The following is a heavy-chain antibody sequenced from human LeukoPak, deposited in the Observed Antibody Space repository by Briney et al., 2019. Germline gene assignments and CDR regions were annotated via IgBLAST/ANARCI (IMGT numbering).Heavy chain of an antibody. CDR3: ARGGADYYGSGSYYKEPHYYYYYMDV. CDR2: IYYSGST. CDR1: GGSISSYY. Sequence: PSETLSLTCTVSGGSISSYYWSWIRQPPGKGLEWIGYIYYSGSTNYNPSLKSRVTISVDTSKNQFSLKLSSVTAADTAVYYCARGGADYYGSGSYYKEPHYYYYYMDVWGKGTTVTISS. D-gene: IGHD3-10*01. J-gene: IGHJ6*03. V-gene: IGHV4-59*01.